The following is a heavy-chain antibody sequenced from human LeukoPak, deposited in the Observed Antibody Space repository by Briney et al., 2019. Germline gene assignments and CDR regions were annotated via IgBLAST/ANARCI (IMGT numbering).Heavy chain of an antibody. J-gene: IGHJ4*02. CDR3: ARGKGIVGAILDY. CDR1: GFTFSSYA. Sequence: GGSLRLSCAASGFTFSSYAMHWVRQAPGKGLEWVAVIPYDGSNKYYADSGKDPFTISRDNSKNTLYLQMNSLRAEDPAVYYGARGKGIVGAILDYWGQGTLVTVSS. CDR2: IPYDGSNK. V-gene: IGHV3-30*01. D-gene: IGHD1-26*01.